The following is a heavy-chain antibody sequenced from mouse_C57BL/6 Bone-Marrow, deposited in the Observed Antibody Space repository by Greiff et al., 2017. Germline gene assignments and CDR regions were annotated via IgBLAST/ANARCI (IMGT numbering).Heavy chain of an antibody. Sequence: VQLQQSGAELARPGASVKLSCKASGYTFTSYGISWVKQRTGQGLEWIGEIYPRSGNTYYNEKFKGKATLTADTSSSTAYMELRSLTTEDSAVYFCARVDGYQAWFAYWGQGTLVTVSA. D-gene: IGHD2-3*01. CDR3: ARVDGYQAWFAY. CDR2: IYPRSGNT. V-gene: IGHV1-81*01. CDR1: GYTFTSYG. J-gene: IGHJ3*01.